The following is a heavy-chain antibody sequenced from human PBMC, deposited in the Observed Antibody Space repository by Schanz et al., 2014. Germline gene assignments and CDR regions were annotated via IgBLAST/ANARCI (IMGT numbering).Heavy chain of an antibody. J-gene: IGHJ4*02. CDR1: GFTFSSYS. D-gene: IGHD3-16*01. CDR2: INLDGSGK. Sequence: EVQLVESGGGLVKPGGSLRLSCAASGFTFSSYSLAWVRQAPGKGLEWVANINLDGSGKIYLGSVRGRFSISRDNAKNSLYLQMNSLRDEDTAVYYCAGGPRGGYIEYWDQGTLVIVSS. V-gene: IGHV3-7*01. CDR3: AGGPRGGYIEY.